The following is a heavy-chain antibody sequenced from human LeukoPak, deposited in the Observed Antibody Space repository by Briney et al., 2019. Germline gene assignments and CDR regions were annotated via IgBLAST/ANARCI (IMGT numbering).Heavy chain of an antibody. Sequence: ASVKVSCKASGYTFTGYYIHWVRQPPRQGLEWMGWSNPNGGGTNYSQKFHDRVTMTRDTSINTPYMEMSTLTSGDTAVYFCARDDSAYWGQGTLVTVSS. J-gene: IGHJ4*02. CDR1: GYTFTGYY. CDR2: SNPNGGGT. CDR3: ARDDSAY. V-gene: IGHV1-2*02. D-gene: IGHD2-21*01.